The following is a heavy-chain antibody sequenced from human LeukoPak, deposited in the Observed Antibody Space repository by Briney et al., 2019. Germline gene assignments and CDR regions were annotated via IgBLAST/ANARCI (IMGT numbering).Heavy chain of an antibody. CDR1: GFTFSSYA. Sequence: GGSLRLSCAASGFTFSSYAMSWVRQAPGKGLEWVSAISGSGGSTYYADSVKGRFTISRDNSKDTLYLQMNSLRAEDTAVYYCAKDITMVRGVFDYWGQGTLVTVSP. V-gene: IGHV3-23*01. D-gene: IGHD3-10*01. CDR3: AKDITMVRGVFDY. J-gene: IGHJ4*02. CDR2: ISGSGGST.